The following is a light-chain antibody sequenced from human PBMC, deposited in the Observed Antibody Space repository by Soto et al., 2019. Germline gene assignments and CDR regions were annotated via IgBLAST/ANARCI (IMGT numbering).Light chain of an antibody. V-gene: IGKV3-15*01. J-gene: IGKJ5*01. CDR2: GAS. CDR1: QSVGRN. Sequence: EILMTQSPATLSVSPWERATLSCRASQSVGRNLAWYQQKPGQAPRLLIFGASNRATGIPARFSGSGSGTEFTLTISSLQSEDFAVYYCQQRSSWITFGQGTRLEIK. CDR3: QQRSSWIT.